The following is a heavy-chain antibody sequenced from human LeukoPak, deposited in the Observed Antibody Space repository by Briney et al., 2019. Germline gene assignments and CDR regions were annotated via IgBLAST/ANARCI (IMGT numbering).Heavy chain of an antibody. CDR2: IVVGSGNT. V-gene: IGHV1-58*02. D-gene: IGHD3-10*01. CDR1: GFTFTSSA. J-gene: IGHJ3*02. Sequence: SVKVSCRASGFTFTSSAMQWVRQARGQRLEWIGWIVVGSGNTNYAQKFQERATITRDMSTSTAYMELSSLRSEDTAVYYCAADGWVARAHDAFDIWGQGTMVTVSS. CDR3: AADGWVARAHDAFDI.